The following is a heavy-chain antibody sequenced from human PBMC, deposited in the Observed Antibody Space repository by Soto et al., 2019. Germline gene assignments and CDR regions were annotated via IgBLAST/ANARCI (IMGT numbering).Heavy chain of an antibody. CDR1: GDTFTSNG. CDR2: ISIYNGNT. V-gene: IGHV1-18*04. CDR3: ARAPGSSSRPLVCEC. D-gene: IGHD6-6*01. Sequence: ASVKVSCKASGDTFTSNGISWVRQAPGQGLEWLAWISIYNGNTQYAQKVQGRVTMTTDTSTNTAYMELRSLRSDDTAVYYCARAPGSSSRPLVCECWGQGNLVSVSS. J-gene: IGHJ4*02.